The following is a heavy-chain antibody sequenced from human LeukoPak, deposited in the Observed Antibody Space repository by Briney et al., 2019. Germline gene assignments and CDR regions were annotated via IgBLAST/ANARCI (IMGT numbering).Heavy chain of an antibody. CDR3: ARFWVFGADTSPPYHQGMDV. Sequence: ASVNVSCLTSRYNFMTHAVPWLRPVLGQGLAWMGWSSDSNGNTDFPPKFQGTLTMTRDTSTTTAYMELSSLTSDYTAVYYCARFWVFGADTSPPYHQGMDVWGQGTTVTVS. D-gene: IGHD3-3*01. J-gene: IGHJ6*02. CDR2: SSDSNGNT. V-gene: IGHV1-18*01. CDR1: RYNFMTHA.